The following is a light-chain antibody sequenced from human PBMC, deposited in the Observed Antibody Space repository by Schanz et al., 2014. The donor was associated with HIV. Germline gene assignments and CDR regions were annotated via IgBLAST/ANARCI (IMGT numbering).Light chain of an antibody. CDR1: SSDVGGYNY. Sequence: QSALTQPASVSGSPGQSITISCTGTSSDVGGYNYVSWYQQHPGKAPKLIIYDVDNRPSGVSNRFSGSKSGNTASLTVSGLQAEDEADYYCSSYAGNNNGVFGGGTKLTVL. CDR2: DVD. CDR3: SSYAGNNNGV. V-gene: IGLV2-14*03. J-gene: IGLJ3*02.